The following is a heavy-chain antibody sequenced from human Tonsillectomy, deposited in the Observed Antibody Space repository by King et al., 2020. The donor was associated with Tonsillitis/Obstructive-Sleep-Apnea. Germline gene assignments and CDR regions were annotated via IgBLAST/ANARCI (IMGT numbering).Heavy chain of an antibody. CDR3: ARGGYQLPLAHYYMDV. CDR1: GGSFSGYY. CDR2: INHSGST. D-gene: IGHD2-2*01. Sequence: QVQLQQWGAGLLKPSETLSLTCAVYGGSFSGYYWSWIRQPPGKGLEWIGEINHSGSTNYNPSLKSRVTISVDTSKNQFSLKLSSVTAADTAVYYCARGGYQLPLAHYYMDVWGKGTTVTVSS. J-gene: IGHJ6*03. V-gene: IGHV4-34*01.